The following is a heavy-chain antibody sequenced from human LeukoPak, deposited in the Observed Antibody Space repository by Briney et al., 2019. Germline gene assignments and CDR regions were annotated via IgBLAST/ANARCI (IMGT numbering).Heavy chain of an antibody. CDR1: GFTFSTFS. J-gene: IGHJ4*02. V-gene: IGHV3-48*02. CDR3: ARDLGYSGDY. CDR2: ISSGSSTI. Sequence: GGSLRLSCAASGFTFSTFSMSWVRQAPGKGLEWLSYISSGSSTIYYADSVKGRFTISGDNAKNSLYLQMNSLRDEDTAAYYCARDLGYSGDYWGQGTLVTVSS. D-gene: IGHD5-18*01.